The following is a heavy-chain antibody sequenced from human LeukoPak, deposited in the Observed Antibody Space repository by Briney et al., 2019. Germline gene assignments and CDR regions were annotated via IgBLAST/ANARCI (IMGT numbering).Heavy chain of an antibody. J-gene: IGHJ4*02. V-gene: IGHV4-4*09. CDR1: GGSISGYY. D-gene: IGHD6-6*01. CDR2: IYTSGST. CDR3: ARMYSSSSAFDY. Sequence: SETLSLTCTVSGGSISGYYWSWIRQPPGQGLEWVGYIYTSGSTNYNPSLKSRVTISVDTSKNRFSLKLSFVTAADTAVYYCARMYSSSSAFDYWGQGTLVTVSS.